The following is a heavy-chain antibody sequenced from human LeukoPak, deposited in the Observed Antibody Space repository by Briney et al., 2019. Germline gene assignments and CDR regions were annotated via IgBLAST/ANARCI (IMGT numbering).Heavy chain of an antibody. D-gene: IGHD6-13*01. Sequence: PGGSLRLSCAASGFTFSSYAMSWVRQAPGKGLKWVSAISNSGGSTYYADSVKGRFTISRDNSKNTLYLQMNSLRAEDTAVYYCAKSVIAAAGTFDYWGQGTLVTVSS. J-gene: IGHJ4*02. CDR2: ISNSGGST. V-gene: IGHV3-23*01. CDR1: GFTFSSYA. CDR3: AKSVIAAAGTFDY.